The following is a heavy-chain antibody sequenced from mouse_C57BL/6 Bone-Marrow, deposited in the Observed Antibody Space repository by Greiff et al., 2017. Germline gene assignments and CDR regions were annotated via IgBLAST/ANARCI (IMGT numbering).Heavy chain of an antibody. J-gene: IGHJ1*03. CDR3: ASARFSTTVVDWYFDV. CDR1: GYTFTSYG. V-gene: IGHV1-81*01. CDR2: IYPRSGNT. Sequence: QVQLQQSGAELARPGASVKLSCKASGYTFTSYGISWVKQRTGQGLEWIGEIYPRSGNTYYNEKFKGKATLNADKSSSTAYMELRILTSADAAVYFWASARFSTTVVDWYFDVWGTGTTVTVAS. D-gene: IGHD1-1*01.